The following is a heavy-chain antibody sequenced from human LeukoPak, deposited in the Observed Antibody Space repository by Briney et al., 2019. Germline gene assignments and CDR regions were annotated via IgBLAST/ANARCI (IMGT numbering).Heavy chain of an antibody. Sequence: SETLSLTFTVSGGSVSSGTYYWSWIRQPPGKGLEWIGYMYYSGSTNYNPSLKSRVTISVDTSKNQCSLELTSVTTADTAVYYCTRSTNLEAFDIWGQGTMVTVSS. V-gene: IGHV4-61*01. J-gene: IGHJ3*02. CDR2: MYYSGST. CDR1: GGSVSSGTYY. D-gene: IGHD2-8*01. CDR3: TRSTNLEAFDI.